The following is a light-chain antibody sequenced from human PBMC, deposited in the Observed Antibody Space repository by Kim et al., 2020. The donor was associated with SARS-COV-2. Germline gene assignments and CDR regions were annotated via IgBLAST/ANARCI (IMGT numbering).Light chain of an antibody. CDR1: QSISSTY. J-gene: IGKJ1*01. CDR2: AAS. Sequence: PGERATLSCRASQSISSTYLAWYQQKPGQAPRLLIYAASSRATGIPDRFSGRGSGTDFTLTSSRLEPEDFAMYYCQQYRSSLWAFGQGTKVDIK. CDR3: QQYRSSLWA. V-gene: IGKV3-20*01.